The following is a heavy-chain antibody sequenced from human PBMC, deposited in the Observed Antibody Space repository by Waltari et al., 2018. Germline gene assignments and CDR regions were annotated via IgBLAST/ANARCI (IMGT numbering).Heavy chain of an antibody. V-gene: IGHV1-2*02. Sequence: QVHLVQSGTEVKKPGASVKVSCNASDNIFIGYYIHWVRQAPGQGLEWMGWMHPKTGDTYYAQSFQGRVTMTRDTSIGTAFMGLTSLTFDDTAVYFCARDLDNSGRYTVVWGQGTLVTVSS. J-gene: IGHJ4*02. CDR2: MHPKTGDT. D-gene: IGHD6-19*01. CDR3: ARDLDNSGRYTVV. CDR1: DNIFIGYY.